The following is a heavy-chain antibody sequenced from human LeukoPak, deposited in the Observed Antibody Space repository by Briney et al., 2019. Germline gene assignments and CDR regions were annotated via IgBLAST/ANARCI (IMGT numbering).Heavy chain of an antibody. J-gene: IGHJ3*02. CDR1: GYTFTSYD. V-gene: IGHV1-8*01. Sequence: ASVKVSCKASGYTFTSYDINWVRQAPGQGLEWMGWMNPNSGNTGYAQKFQGRVTMTRNTSISTAYMELCSLRSEDTAVYYCARGRAMAYDAFDIWGQGTMVTVSS. CDR3: ARGRAMAYDAFDI. CDR2: MNPNSGNT. D-gene: IGHD5-18*01.